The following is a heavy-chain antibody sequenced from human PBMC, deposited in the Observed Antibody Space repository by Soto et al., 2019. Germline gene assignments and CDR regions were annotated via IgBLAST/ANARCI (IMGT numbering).Heavy chain of an antibody. CDR1: GFTFSSYA. J-gene: IGHJ6*02. CDR2: ISGSGGST. Sequence: GGSLRLSCAASGFTFSSYAMSWVRQAPGKGLEWVSAISGSGGSTYYADSVEGRFTISRDNSKNTLYLQMNSLRAEDTAVYYCAKDRVDGSYYYYGMDVWGQGTTVTVS. D-gene: IGHD3-10*01. CDR3: AKDRVDGSYYYYGMDV. V-gene: IGHV3-23*01.